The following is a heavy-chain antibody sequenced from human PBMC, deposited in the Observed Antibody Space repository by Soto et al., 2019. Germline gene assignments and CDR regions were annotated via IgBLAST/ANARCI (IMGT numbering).Heavy chain of an antibody. J-gene: IGHJ6*02. Sequence: PSETLSLTCTVSGGSISSYYWSWIRQPPGKGLEWIGYIYYSGSTNYNPSLKSRVTISVDKSKNQFPLKLSSVTAADTAVYYCARVSGSYYYGMDVWGQGTTVTVSS. D-gene: IGHD1-26*01. CDR2: IYYSGST. CDR3: ARVSGSYYYGMDV. V-gene: IGHV4-59*12. CDR1: GGSISSYY.